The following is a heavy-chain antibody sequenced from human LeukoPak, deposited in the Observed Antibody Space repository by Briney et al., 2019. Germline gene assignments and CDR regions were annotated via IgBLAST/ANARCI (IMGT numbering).Heavy chain of an antibody. CDR3: ATARNFRFEY. CDR1: GFTFRDYT. J-gene: IGHJ4*02. V-gene: IGHV3-74*01. Sequence: GGSLRLSCAASGFTFRDYTMNWVRHAPGKGLMWVSRMNGEGTTIDYADSVKGRFTVSRDYAKNTLFLQMNNLRTEDTALYFCATARNFRFEYWGQGSLVIVSA. D-gene: IGHD1-7*01. CDR2: MNGEGTTI.